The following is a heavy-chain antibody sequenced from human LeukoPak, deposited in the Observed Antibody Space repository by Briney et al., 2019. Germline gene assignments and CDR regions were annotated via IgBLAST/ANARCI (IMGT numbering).Heavy chain of an antibody. V-gene: IGHV4-59*01. CDR1: GGSIDYYY. CDR3: ARVGRYCSGGSCYGENWFDP. Sequence: SETLSLTCTVSGGSIDYYYWNWIRQPPGKGLEWIGYIHSSGNTRYNPSLRSRVTMSVETSKNQFSLRLTSVTPADTAVYYCARVGRYCSGGSCYGENWFDPWGQGTLVTVSS. J-gene: IGHJ5*02. CDR2: IHSSGNT. D-gene: IGHD2-15*01.